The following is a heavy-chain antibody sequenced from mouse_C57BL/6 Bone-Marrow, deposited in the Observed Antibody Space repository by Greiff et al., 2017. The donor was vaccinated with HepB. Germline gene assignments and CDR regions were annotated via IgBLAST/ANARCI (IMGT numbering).Heavy chain of an antibody. Sequence: EVQVVESGGGLVKPGGSLKLSCAASGFTFSSYAMSWVRQTPEKRLEWVATISDGGSYTYYPDNVKGRFTISRDNAKNNLYLQMSHLKSEDTAMYYCARALGSGNYFDYWGQGTTLTVSS. CDR2: ISDGGSYT. V-gene: IGHV5-4*01. CDR3: ARALGSGNYFDY. J-gene: IGHJ2*01. D-gene: IGHD1-1*01. CDR1: GFTFSSYA.